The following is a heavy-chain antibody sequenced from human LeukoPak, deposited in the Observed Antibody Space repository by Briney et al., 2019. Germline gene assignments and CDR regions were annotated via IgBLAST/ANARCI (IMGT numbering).Heavy chain of an antibody. CDR2: ISSSGSTI. CDR1: GFTFSSYG. J-gene: IGHJ6*04. Sequence: GGSLRLSCAASGFTFSSYGMSWVRQAPGKGLKWVSYISSSGSTIYYADSVKGRFTISRDNAKNSPYLQMNSLRAEDTAVYYCAELGITMIGGVWGKGTTVTISS. CDR3: AELGITMIGGV. V-gene: IGHV3-48*03. D-gene: IGHD3-10*02.